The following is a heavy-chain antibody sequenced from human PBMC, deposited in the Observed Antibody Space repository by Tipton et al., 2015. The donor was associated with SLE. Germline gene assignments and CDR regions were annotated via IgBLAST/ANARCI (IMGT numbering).Heavy chain of an antibody. V-gene: IGHV4-59*11. Sequence: TLSLTCTVSGGSISSHYWSWIRQPPGKGLEWIGYIYNSGSGNYNPSLKSRVTISVDTSKNQFSLKLSSVSAADTAVYYCARSDYYVSSGYFSCGFVICAQGTMGTVSS. CDR2: IYNSGSG. J-gene: IGHJ3*02. CDR1: GGSISSHY. CDR3: ARSDYYVSSGYFSCGFVI. D-gene: IGHD3-22*01.